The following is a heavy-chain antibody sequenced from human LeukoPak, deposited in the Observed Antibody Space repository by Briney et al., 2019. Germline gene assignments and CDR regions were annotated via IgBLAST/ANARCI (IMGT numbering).Heavy chain of an antibody. V-gene: IGHV3-21*01. D-gene: IGHD5-24*01. CDR2: ISSSSSYI. CDR1: GFTFNSYS. CDR3: ARGPYRDGYNFDDYFDY. J-gene: IGHJ4*02. Sequence: GGSLRLSCAASGFTFNSYSMNWVRQAPGKGLEWVSSISSSSSYIYYADSVKGRFTISRDNAKNSLYLQMNSLRAEDTAVYYCARGPYRDGYNFDDYFDYWGQGTLVTVSS.